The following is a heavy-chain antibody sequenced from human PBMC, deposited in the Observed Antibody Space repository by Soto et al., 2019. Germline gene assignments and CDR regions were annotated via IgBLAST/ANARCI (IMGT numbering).Heavy chain of an antibody. J-gene: IGHJ6*02. CDR3: ARDQLTGSSSWYQDYYYYGMDV. CDR1: GYTFTSYG. D-gene: IGHD6-13*01. V-gene: IGHV1-18*04. CDR2: ISAYNGNT. Sequence: ASVKVSCKASGYTFTSYGISWVRQAPGQGLEWMGWISAYNGNTNYAQKLQGRVTMTTDTSTSTAYMELRSLRSDDTAVYYCARDQLTGSSSWYQDYYYYGMDVWGQGTTVTGSS.